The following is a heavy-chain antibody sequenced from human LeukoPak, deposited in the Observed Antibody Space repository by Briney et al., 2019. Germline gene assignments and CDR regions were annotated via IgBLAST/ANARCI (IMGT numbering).Heavy chain of an antibody. CDR3: AREFAWLGLDR. CDR2: IYYRGTT. CDR1: GGSMSHYH. V-gene: IGHV4-59*01. D-gene: IGHD6-19*01. Sequence: SETVSLTCSVSGGSMSHYHWSWIRQPPGKGLEWIGFIYYRGTTNYNPSSESRVTISLDTSKSQFSLKLSSVTAADTAVYYCAREFAWLGLDRWEQGSLVSVSS. J-gene: IGHJ4*01.